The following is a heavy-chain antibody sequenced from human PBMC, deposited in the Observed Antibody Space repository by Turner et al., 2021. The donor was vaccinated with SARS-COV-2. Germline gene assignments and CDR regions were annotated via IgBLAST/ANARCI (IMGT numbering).Heavy chain of an antibody. CDR3: ATDPLGWAGYDY. CDR1: GYTLTEIF. Sequence: QVQLVQSGAEMKKPGASVKVSCKVSGYTLTEIFIHWVRQAPGKGLEWMGGFDPEDRETIYAQKFQGRVTMTEDTYTDIAYMELSSLSSDDTAVYYCATDPLGWAGYDYWGQGTLVTVSS. D-gene: IGHD6-25*01. J-gene: IGHJ4*02. V-gene: IGHV1-24*01. CDR2: FDPEDRET.